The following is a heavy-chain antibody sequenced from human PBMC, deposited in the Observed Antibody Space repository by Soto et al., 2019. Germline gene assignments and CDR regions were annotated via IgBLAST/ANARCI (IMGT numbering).Heavy chain of an antibody. J-gene: IGHJ4*02. CDR3: ARVYSSRWYYFDY. D-gene: IGHD6-13*01. CDR2: IWYDGSNK. CDR1: GFTFSSYG. V-gene: IGHV3-33*01. Sequence: QVQLVEFGGGVVQPGRSLRLSCAASGFTFSSYGMHWVRQAPGKGLEWVAVIWYDGSNKYYADSVKGRFTISRDNSKNTLYLQMNSLRAEDTAVYYCARVYSSRWYYFDYWGQGTLVTVSS.